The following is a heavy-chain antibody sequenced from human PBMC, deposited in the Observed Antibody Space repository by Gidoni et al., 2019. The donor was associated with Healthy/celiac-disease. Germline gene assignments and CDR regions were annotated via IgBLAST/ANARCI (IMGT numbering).Heavy chain of an antibody. CDR2: IYYSGST. CDR3: ARQAGGIAVAGTLA. D-gene: IGHD6-19*01. Sequence: QLQLQESGPGLVKPSETLSLTCTVSGGSISSSSYYWGWIRQPPGKGLEWIGSIYYSGSTYYNPSLKSRVTISVDTSKNQFSLKLSSVTAADTAVYYCARQAGGIAVAGTLAWGQGTLVTVSS. J-gene: IGHJ4*02. V-gene: IGHV4-39*01. CDR1: GGSISSSSYY.